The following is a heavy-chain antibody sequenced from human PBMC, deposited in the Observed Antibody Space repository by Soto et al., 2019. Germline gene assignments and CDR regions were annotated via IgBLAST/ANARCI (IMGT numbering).Heavy chain of an antibody. Sequence: QVQLQQWGAGPLKPSETLSLTCAVYGGSFSGYYWTWIRQPPGTGLEWIGEINHSGSTNYNPSLKSRVTISVDTSKNQFSLKLTSVTAADTAVYYCARDKITGLFDYWGQGTLVIVSS. CDR3: ARDKITGLFDY. J-gene: IGHJ4*02. CDR1: GGSFSGYY. D-gene: IGHD2-8*02. CDR2: INHSGST. V-gene: IGHV4-34*01.